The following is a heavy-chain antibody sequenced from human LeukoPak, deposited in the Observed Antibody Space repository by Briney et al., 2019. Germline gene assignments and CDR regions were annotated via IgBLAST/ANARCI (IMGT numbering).Heavy chain of an antibody. CDR1: GYTFTSYG. CDR3: ARDLGDDLSTVTSGNWFDP. V-gene: IGHV1-18*01. D-gene: IGHD4-17*01. J-gene: IGHJ5*02. CDR2: ISAYNGNT. Sequence: ASVNVSRKASGYTFTSYGITWVRQAPGQGLEWMGWISAYNGNTNYAQKFQGRVTMTTDTSTSTADMELRSLRSDDTAIYFCARDLGDDLSTVTSGNWFDPWGQGTLVTVSS.